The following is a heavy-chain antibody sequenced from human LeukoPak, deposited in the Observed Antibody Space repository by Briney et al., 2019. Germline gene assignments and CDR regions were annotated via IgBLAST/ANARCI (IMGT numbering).Heavy chain of an antibody. Sequence: EASVNDSCKASGGTFSSYAISWVRQAPGQGLEWMGRIIPILGIANYAQKFQGRVTITADKSTSTAYMELSSLRSEDTAVYYCARKRYYYDSSGYPFDYWGQGTLVTVSS. J-gene: IGHJ4*02. CDR1: GGTFSSYA. CDR3: ARKRYYYDSSGYPFDY. V-gene: IGHV1-69*04. D-gene: IGHD3-22*01. CDR2: IIPILGIA.